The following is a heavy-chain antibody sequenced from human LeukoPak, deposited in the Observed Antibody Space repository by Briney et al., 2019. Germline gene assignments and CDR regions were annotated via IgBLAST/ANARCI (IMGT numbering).Heavy chain of an antibody. D-gene: IGHD1-26*01. CDR1: GFTFSTND. V-gene: IGHV3-13*04. J-gene: IGHJ4*02. CDR2: IGFGGDT. CDR3: TRGGRSVPFDY. Sequence: GGSLRLSYAASGFTFSTNDMHWVRQPTGKGLGWVSGIGFGGDTYYSGSVKGRFTITRDNAKNSLYLQMNSLRAGDTAVYYCTRGGRSVPFDYWGQGTLVTVSS.